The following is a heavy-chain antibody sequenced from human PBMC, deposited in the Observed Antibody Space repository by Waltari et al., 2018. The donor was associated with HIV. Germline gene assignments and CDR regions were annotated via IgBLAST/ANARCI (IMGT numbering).Heavy chain of an antibody. CDR2: INHSGST. D-gene: IGHD1-1*01. J-gene: IGHJ6*02. CDR3: ARARYAVTLWYYYGMDV. Sequence: QVQLQQWGAGLLKPSETLSLTCAVYGGSFSGYYWSWIRQPPGKGLEWIGEINHSGSTNYNPSLKSRVTISVDTSKNQFSLKLSSVTAADTAVYYCARARYAVTLWYYYGMDVWGQGTTVTVSS. CDR1: GGSFSGYY. V-gene: IGHV4-34*01.